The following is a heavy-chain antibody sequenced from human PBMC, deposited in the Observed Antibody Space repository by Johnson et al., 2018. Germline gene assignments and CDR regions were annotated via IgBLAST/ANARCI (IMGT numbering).Heavy chain of an antibody. CDR2: KNYSGST. Sequence: QVQLQESGPGLAKXSQTXSLXCTVSGGSISRNDYYWSWIRQPPGKGLEWIGSKNYSGSTYYNPSLQSRVTISVDTSKNQFSMKLRSVTAADTAVYYCARPPLVATGPYYYYYMDVWGKGTTVTVSS. CDR3: ARPPLVATGPYYYYYMDV. J-gene: IGHJ6*03. V-gene: IGHV4-30-4*01. CDR1: GGSISRNDYY. D-gene: IGHD1-1*01.